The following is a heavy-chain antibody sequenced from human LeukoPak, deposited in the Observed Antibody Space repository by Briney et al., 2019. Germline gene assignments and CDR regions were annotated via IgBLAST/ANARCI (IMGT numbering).Heavy chain of an antibody. CDR1: GFRFGDYW. D-gene: IGHD1-26*01. CDR2: IKQGGAEK. V-gene: IGHV3-7*01. CDR3: ARVGAWDLERVFEY. J-gene: IGHJ4*02. Sequence: PGGSLRLSCAASGFRFGDYWMTWARHIPGKGLEWVANIKQGGAEKDYAESVEGRFIISRDNAKNSLYLEMDSLKVEDTAVHYCARVGAWDLERVFEYWGQGNLVTVSS.